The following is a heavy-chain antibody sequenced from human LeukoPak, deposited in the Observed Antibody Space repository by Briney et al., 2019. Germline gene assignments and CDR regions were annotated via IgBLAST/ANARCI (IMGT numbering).Heavy chain of an antibody. V-gene: IGHV3-30*02. CDR3: AKDPPMYSGSYFDY. CDR2: IRYDGSNK. CDR1: GFTFSSYG. J-gene: IGHJ4*02. Sequence: GGSLRLSXAASGFTFSSYGMHWVRPAPVQRLEWVAFIRYDGSNKYYADSVKGRFTISRDNSKNTLYLQMNSLRAEDTAVYYCAKDPPMYSGSYFDYWGQGTLVTVSS. D-gene: IGHD1-26*01.